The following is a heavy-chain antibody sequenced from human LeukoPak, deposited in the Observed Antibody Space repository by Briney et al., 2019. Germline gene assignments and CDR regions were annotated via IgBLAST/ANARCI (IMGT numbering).Heavy chain of an antibody. D-gene: IGHD1-26*01. CDR3: ARQLGAPHFDY. J-gene: IGHJ4*02. CDR1: GGSISSYY. V-gene: IGHV4-59*08. CDR2: IYYSGST. Sequence: MPSETLSLTCTVSGGSISSYYWSWIRQPPGKGLEWIGYIYYSGSTNYNPSLKSRVTISVDTSKNQFSLKLSSVTAADTAVYYCARQLGAPHFDYWGQGTLVTVSS.